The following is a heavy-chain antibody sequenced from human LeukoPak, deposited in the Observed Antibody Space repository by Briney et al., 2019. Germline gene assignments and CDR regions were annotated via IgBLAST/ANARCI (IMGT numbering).Heavy chain of an antibody. Sequence: GGSLRLSCAASGFTFSSYGMHWVRQAPGKGLEWVAVIWFDGSDRYYADSVKGRFTITRDNSKSTLYLQMNSLSAEDTAVYYCVLGPNLDYWGQGTLVTVSS. V-gene: IGHV3-33*01. J-gene: IGHJ4*02. CDR1: GFTFSSYG. CDR3: VLGPNLDY. CDR2: IWFDGSDR. D-gene: IGHD1-26*01.